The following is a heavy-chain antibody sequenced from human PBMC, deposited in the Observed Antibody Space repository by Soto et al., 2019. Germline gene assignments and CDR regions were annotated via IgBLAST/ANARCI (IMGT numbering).Heavy chain of an antibody. J-gene: IGHJ5*02. CDR2: ISTYSGDT. CDR1: GYTFFTYD. Sequence: QVHLVQSGVEVKTPGASVKVSCQASGYTFFTYDISWVRQAPGQGLEWMGWISTYSGDTKYAQKFQGRVTMTTDTPTTTAYLALRSLRSDYTAVYYCARHHGPTTSENWFEPWCQGSLFTVSS. V-gene: IGHV1-18*01. CDR3: ARHHGPTTSENWFEP. D-gene: IGHD5-12*01.